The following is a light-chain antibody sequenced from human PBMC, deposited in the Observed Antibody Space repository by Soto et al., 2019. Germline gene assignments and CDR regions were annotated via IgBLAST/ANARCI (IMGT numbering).Light chain of an antibody. V-gene: IGKV3-11*01. CDR1: QSVGDK. CDR2: GVS. Sequence: ENVMTQSPATLSVSPGERATRSCRASQSVGDKLAWYQQKAGQAPRLLIYGVSARATGVPARFSGSESGTDYILTISSLEPEDSAVYYCQRRGCWPPVTFGGGTKVEV. CDR3: QRRGCWPPVT. J-gene: IGKJ4*01.